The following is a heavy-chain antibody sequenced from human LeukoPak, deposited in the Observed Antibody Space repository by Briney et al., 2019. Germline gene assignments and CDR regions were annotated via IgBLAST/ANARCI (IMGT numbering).Heavy chain of an antibody. CDR3: ASGYCSSTTCDSTLSYFDY. CDR1: GYTFISYG. D-gene: IGHD2-2*02. J-gene: IGHJ4*02. V-gene: IGHV1-18*01. CDR2: ISAYNGNT. Sequence: ASVKVSCKASGYTFISYGISWVRQAPGQGLEWMGWISAYNGNTNYAQKLQGRVTMTTDTSTSTAYMELRSLGSDDTAVYYCASGYCSSTTCDSTLSYFDYWGQGTLVTVSS.